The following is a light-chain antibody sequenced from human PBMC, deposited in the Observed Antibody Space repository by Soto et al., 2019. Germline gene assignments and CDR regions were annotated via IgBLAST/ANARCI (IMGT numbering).Light chain of an antibody. V-gene: IGKV2-28*01. J-gene: IGKJ4*01. Sequence: DIVMTQSPLSLPVTPGEPASISCRSSQSLLHSDGYDYLERYLQKPGQSPQLLIYLGSNRASGVPDRFSGSGSGTDFTLEISRVEAEDVGAYFFLQSLQIPLTFGGGTKVQIK. CDR1: QSLLHSDGYDY. CDR2: LGS. CDR3: LQSLQIPLT.